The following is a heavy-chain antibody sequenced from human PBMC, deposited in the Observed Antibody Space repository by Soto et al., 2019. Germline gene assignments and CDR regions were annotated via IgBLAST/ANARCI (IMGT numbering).Heavy chain of an antibody. V-gene: IGHV3-30-3*01. J-gene: IGHJ6*02. D-gene: IGHD3-16*01. CDR3: AREDHGGLLPGYCYYGMDV. CDR2: ISYDGSKK. CDR1: GFIFSSYA. Sequence: GGSLRLSCAASGFIFSSYAMNWVRQAPGNGLEWVALISYDGSKKYYADSVKGRFTISRDNSRDTLYLQMNSLRAEDTAVYYCAREDHGGLLPGYCYYGMDVWGQGTTVTVSS.